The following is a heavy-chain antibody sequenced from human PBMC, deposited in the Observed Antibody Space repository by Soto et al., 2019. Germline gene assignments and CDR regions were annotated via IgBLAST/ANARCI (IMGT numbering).Heavy chain of an antibody. D-gene: IGHD3-22*01. CDR2: IYYSGST. J-gene: IGHJ6*02. V-gene: IGHV4-59*01. CDR3: ARDMYYYDSSGYYFRPYGIDV. Sequence: SSETLSLTCTVSGGSISSYYWSWIRQPPGKGLEWIGYIYYSGSTNYNPPLKSRVTISVDTSKNQFSLKLSSVTAADTAVYYCARDMYYYDSSGYYFRPYGIDVWGQGTTVTVSS. CDR1: GGSISSYY.